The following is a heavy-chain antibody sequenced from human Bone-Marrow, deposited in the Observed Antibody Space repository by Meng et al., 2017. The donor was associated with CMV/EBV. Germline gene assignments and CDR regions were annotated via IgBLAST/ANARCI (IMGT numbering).Heavy chain of an antibody. CDR1: GGTFSSYA. Sequence: KVSCKASGGTFSSYAISWVRQAPGQGLEWMGWISAYNGNTNYAQKLQGRVTMTTDTSTSTAYMELRSLRSDDTAVYYCARSSSFLRGDYWGQGTLVTVSS. V-gene: IGHV1-18*01. J-gene: IGHJ4*02. CDR2: ISAYNGNT. CDR3: ARSSSFLRGDY. D-gene: IGHD6-6*01.